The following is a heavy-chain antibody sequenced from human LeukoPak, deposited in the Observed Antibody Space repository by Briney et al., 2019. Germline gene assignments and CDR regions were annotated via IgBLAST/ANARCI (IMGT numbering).Heavy chain of an antibody. CDR1: GYTFTGYY. D-gene: IGHD2-15*01. J-gene: IGHJ4*02. CDR2: INPNSGGT. V-gene: IGHV1-2*02. Sequence: ASVKVSCKASGYTFTGYYMHWVRQAPGQGLEWMGWINPNSGGTNYAQKFQGRVTMTRDTSISTACMELSRLRSDDTAVYYCARGIVVVVAATREFGDYWGQGTLVTVSS. CDR3: ARGIVVVVAATREFGDY.